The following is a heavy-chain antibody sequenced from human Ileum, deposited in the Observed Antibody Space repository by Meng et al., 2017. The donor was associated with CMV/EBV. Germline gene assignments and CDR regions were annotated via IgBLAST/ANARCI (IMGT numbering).Heavy chain of an antibody. J-gene: IGHJ4*02. V-gene: IGHV1-69*05. CDR2: IIPIFGTA. D-gene: IGHD5-24*01. CDR1: GATFSSYA. CDR3: ARARGLQTLPDY. Sequence: SVKVSCKASGATFSSYAISWVRQAPGQGLEWMGGIIPIFGTANYAQKFQGRVTITTDESTSTAYMELSSLRSEDTAVYYCARARGLQTLPDYWGQGTLVTVSS.